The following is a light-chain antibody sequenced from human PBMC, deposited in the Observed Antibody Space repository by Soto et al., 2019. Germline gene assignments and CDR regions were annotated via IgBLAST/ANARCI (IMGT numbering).Light chain of an antibody. CDR2: RTS. Sequence: DIQMSQSPSSLSASVGDRITITCRASQSLGDYLNWYQQKPGMAPKLLIYRTSTVQSGIPSKFSGSGSGTQFTLPISGLRPEDFATYFCQQGQATPYTFGQGTILDIK. V-gene: IGKV1-39*01. CDR3: QQGQATPYT. J-gene: IGKJ2*01. CDR1: QSLGDY.